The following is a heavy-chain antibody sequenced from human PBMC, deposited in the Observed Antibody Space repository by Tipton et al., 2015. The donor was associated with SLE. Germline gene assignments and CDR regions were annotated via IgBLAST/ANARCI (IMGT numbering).Heavy chain of an antibody. CDR2: LDISGST. D-gene: IGHD3-16*02. V-gene: IGHV4-61*02. J-gene: IGHJ3*02. CDR1: GGSISSGVYY. CDR3: AQAHLWGSYRYASDI. Sequence: TLSLTCTVSGGSISSGVYYWTWIRQPAGKGLEWIGRLDISGSTNYKPSLKSRVTISVDTSKNQFSLKLSSVTAADTAVYYCAQAHLWGSYRYASDIWGQGTMVTVSS.